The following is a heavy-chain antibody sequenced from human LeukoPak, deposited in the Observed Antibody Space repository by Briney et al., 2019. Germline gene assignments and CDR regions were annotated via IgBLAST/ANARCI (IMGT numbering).Heavy chain of an antibody. V-gene: IGHV3-33*06. CDR2: IWSDKSNR. Sequence: GGSLRLSCAASGFIFNRHAMHWVRQAPGKGLEWVAVIWSDKSNRFYADSVRGRFTISRDDSRKTVYLQMEGMTAEDTAIYYCAKDAQRGFDYSNSLEYWGQGALVTVAS. J-gene: IGHJ4*02. D-gene: IGHD4-11*01. CDR1: GFIFNRHA. CDR3: AKDAQRGFDYSNSLEY.